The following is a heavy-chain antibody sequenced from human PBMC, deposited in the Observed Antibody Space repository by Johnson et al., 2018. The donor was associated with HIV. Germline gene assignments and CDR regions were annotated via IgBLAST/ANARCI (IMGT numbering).Heavy chain of an antibody. V-gene: IGHV3-30*02. CDR1: GFTFSSYG. CDR3: AKGEAQEGWIQLGSYAFDI. Sequence: VLLLESGGGAVQPGGSLRISCSASGFTFSSYGMHWVRQAPGQGPEWVAFIRYDGSNKYYADSVYGRFTISSDNSRNTVFLQMSNLRTEETAVYYCAKGEAQEGWIQLGSYAFDIWGQGTMVTVSS. J-gene: IGHJ3*02. CDR2: IRYDGSNK. D-gene: IGHD7-27*01.